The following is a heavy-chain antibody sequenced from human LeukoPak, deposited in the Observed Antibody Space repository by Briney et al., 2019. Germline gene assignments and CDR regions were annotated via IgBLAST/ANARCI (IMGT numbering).Heavy chain of an antibody. CDR3: ARDHFGSLDS. Sequence: SETLSLTCTVSGGSVSSGSYYWSWIRQPPGKGLEWIGYDYCGGNTNYDPSLKRRVTISVDTSKNQFSLTLTSVTAADTAVYFCARDHFGSLDSWGQGILVTVSS. J-gene: IGHJ4*02. CDR2: DYCGGNT. D-gene: IGHD3-10*01. V-gene: IGHV4-61*01. CDR1: GGSVSSGSYY.